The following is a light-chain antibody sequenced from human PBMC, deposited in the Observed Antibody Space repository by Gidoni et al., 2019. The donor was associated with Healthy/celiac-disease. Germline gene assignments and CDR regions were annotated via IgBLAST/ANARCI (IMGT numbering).Light chain of an antibody. Sequence: QSVLTQPPSVSGALGLRVTISCPVGSSNIGIGYDVNWYHQCPGTAPKVVMFDNTKRPSGVPDRFSGSKSGTSASLAIAGLQADDEGDYYCQSYDNNLNGPVFGGGTKLTVL. CDR2: DNT. CDR1: SSNIGIGYD. V-gene: IGLV1-40*01. CDR3: QSYDNNLNGPV. J-gene: IGLJ3*02.